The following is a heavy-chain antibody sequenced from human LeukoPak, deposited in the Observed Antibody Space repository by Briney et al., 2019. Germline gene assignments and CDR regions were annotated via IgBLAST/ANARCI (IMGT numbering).Heavy chain of an antibody. CDR2: IYYSGST. CDR1: GGSISSSSYY. V-gene: IGHV4-39*01. Sequence: PSETLSLTRTVSGGSISSSSYYWGWIRQPPGKGLEWIGSIYYSGSTYYNPSLKSRVTISVDTSKNQFSLKLSSVTAADTAVYYCARQEYYGSGRVVLHTFDIWGQGTMVTVSS. D-gene: IGHD3-10*01. CDR3: ARQEYYGSGRVVLHTFDI. J-gene: IGHJ3*02.